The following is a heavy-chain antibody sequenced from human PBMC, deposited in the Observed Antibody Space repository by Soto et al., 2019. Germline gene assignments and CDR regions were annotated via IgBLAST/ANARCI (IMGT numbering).Heavy chain of an antibody. CDR3: ARGPSLDLFGGYLQH. J-gene: IGHJ1*01. CDR1: GGSIRSGGYY. CDR2: IYYSGST. Sequence: QVQLQESGPGLVKPSQTLSLTCTVSGGSIRSGGYYWSWIRQHPGKGLEWIGYIYYSGSTYYNPSLKRRVTVSGDTSKNQLSLKLSSVTGAVTAVYYCARGPSLDLFGGYLQHWGQGTLVTVSS. D-gene: IGHD3-10*01. V-gene: IGHV4-31*03.